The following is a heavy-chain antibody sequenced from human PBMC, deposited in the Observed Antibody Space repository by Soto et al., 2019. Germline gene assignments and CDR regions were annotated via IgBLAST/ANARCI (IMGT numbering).Heavy chain of an antibody. D-gene: IGHD1-1*01. CDR3: ASAPWNPQY. V-gene: IGHV3-48*02. CDR2: ISDSSSTI. J-gene: IGHJ4*02. Sequence: PGGSLRLSCAASGFTFSPYSMIWVRQAPGKGPEWVSYISDSSSTIYYADSVKGRFTISRDNAKNSLYLQMNSLRDDDTAVYYCASAPWNPQYWGQGNLVTVSS. CDR1: GFTFSPYS.